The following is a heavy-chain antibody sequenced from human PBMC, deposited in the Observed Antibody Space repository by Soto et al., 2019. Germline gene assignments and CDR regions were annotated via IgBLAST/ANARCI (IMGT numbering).Heavy chain of an antibody. CDR2: ISSSSNNM. V-gene: IGHV3-21*02. J-gene: IGHJ4*02. Sequence: EVQLVESGGGLVKPGGSLRLSCAGSGFTFSGYSMNWVRQAPGKALEWVSSISSSSNNMYYTDSVKGRFTMSRDNAKNSLYLQMNSLRVDDTAVYNCAIDLASATGTFDYWGQGTRVTVSS. CDR1: GFTFSGYS. CDR3: AIDLASATGTFDY. D-gene: IGHD1-1*01.